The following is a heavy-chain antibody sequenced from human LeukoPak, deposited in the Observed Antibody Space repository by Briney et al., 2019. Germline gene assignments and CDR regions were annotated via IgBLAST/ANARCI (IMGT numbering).Heavy chain of an antibody. CDR3: ARAYGSRDAFDI. CDR2: IYYSGST. V-gene: IGHV4-59*01. D-gene: IGHD3-16*01. Sequence: SETLSLTCAVYGGSFSGYYWSWIRQPPGKGLEWIGYIYYSGSTNYNPSLKSRVTISVDTSKNQFSLKLSSVTAADTAVYYCARAYGSRDAFDIWGQGTMVTVSS. J-gene: IGHJ3*02. CDR1: GGSFSGYY.